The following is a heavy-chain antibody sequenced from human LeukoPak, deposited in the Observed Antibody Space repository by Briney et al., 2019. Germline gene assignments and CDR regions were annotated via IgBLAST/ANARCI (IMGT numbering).Heavy chain of an antibody. CDR3: ARAPNRLIVPAAMSWFDP. CDR2: INPNSGGT. D-gene: IGHD2-2*01. CDR1: GYTFTGHY. Sequence: ASVKVSCKASGYTFTGHYMHWVRQAPGQGLEWMGWINPNSGGTNYAQKFQGRVTMTRDTSISTAYMELSRLRSDDTAVYYCARAPNRLIVPAAMSWFDPWGQGTLVTVSS. J-gene: IGHJ5*02. V-gene: IGHV1-2*02.